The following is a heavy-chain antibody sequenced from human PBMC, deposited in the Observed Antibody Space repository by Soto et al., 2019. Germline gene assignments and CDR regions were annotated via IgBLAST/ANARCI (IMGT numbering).Heavy chain of an antibody. CDR2: IYYSGST. CDR3: ARLIRSGSYFFDY. J-gene: IGHJ4*02. V-gene: IGHV4-39*01. D-gene: IGHD1-26*01. CDR1: GGSISSSSYY. Sequence: QLQLQESGPGLVKPSETLSLTCTVSGGSISSSSYYWGWIRQPPGKGLEWIGSIYYSGSTYYNPSLKSRVTISVDTSKNQFSLKLSSVTAADTAVYYCARLIRSGSYFFDYWGQGTLVTVSS.